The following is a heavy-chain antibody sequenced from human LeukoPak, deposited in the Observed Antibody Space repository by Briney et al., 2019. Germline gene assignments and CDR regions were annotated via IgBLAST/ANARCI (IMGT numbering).Heavy chain of an antibody. D-gene: IGHD3-10*01. V-gene: IGHV4-34*01. CDR2: INHSGST. Sequence: TSETLSLTCAVYGGSFSGYYWSWIRRPPGKGLEWIGEINHSGSTNYNPSLKSRVTISVDTSKNQFSLKLSSVTAADTAVYYCARGVGGVRGVINFDYWGQGTLVTVSS. J-gene: IGHJ4*02. CDR1: GGSFSGYY. CDR3: ARGVGGVRGVINFDY.